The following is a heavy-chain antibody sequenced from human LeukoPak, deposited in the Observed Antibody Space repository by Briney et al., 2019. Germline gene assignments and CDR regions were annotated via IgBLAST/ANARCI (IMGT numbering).Heavy chain of an antibody. D-gene: IGHD3-9*01. V-gene: IGHV4-34*01. Sequence: KASETLSLTCAVYGGSFSGYYWSWIRQPPGKGLEWIGEVNHSGSTNYNPSLKSRVTISVDTSKNQFSLKLSSVTAADTAVYYCARHVLRYFDWLLSYERGYFDYWGQGTLVTVSS. CDR1: GGSFSGYY. CDR3: ARHVLRYFDWLLSYERGYFDY. CDR2: VNHSGST. J-gene: IGHJ4*02.